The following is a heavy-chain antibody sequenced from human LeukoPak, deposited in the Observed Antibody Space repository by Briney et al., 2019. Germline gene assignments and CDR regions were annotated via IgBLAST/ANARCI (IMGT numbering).Heavy chain of an antibody. Sequence: GESLKISCKGSGYSFTNYWIGWVRQMPGKGLEWMGIIYPGGSDTTYKPSFQGQVTISADKSISTAYLQWSSLKASDTAMYYCARSRAETVPVWGSYRHHDAFDIWGQGTMVTVSS. CDR3: ARSRAETVPVWGSYRHHDAFDI. V-gene: IGHV5-51*01. CDR2: IYPGGSDT. D-gene: IGHD3-16*02. J-gene: IGHJ3*02. CDR1: GYSFTNYW.